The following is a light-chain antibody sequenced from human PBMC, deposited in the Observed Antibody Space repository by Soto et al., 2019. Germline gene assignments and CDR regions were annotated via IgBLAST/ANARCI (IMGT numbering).Light chain of an antibody. Sequence: EIVLTQSPGTLSLSPGERATQSCRASQSVSSSYLAWYQQKPGQAPRLLIFGVSNRAAGIPARFSGSGSGTEFTLTISSLQSEDFAVYYCQQYGDWPLTFGGGSNVDIK. J-gene: IGKJ4*01. CDR1: QSVSSSY. CDR3: QQYGDWPLT. CDR2: GVS. V-gene: IGKV3-20*01.